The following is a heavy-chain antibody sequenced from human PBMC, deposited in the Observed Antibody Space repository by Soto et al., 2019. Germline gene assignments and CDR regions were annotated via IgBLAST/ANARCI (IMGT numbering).Heavy chain of an antibody. Sequence: QVQLVESGGGVVQPGRSLRLSCAASGFTFSTYGMHWVRQAPGKGLEWVAVITYNGSNKYYADSVNGRFTISRDNAKNTMYLQMSSLRAEDTAVYYCATGYRDELVGAATWGWYFYLWGRGTLVTVSS. D-gene: IGHD1-26*01. CDR3: ATGYRDELVGAATWGWYFYL. J-gene: IGHJ2*01. CDR1: GFTFSTYG. V-gene: IGHV3-30*03. CDR2: ITYNGSNK.